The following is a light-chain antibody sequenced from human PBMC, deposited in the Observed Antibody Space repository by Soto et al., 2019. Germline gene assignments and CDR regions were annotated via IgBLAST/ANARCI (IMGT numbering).Light chain of an antibody. CDR2: DVS. CDR3: SSFTTSTSYV. CDR1: SSDVGAYDY. Sequence: QSALTQPASVSGSHGQSITISCTGTSSDVGAYDYVSWYQQHPGEVPKLMIFDVSDRPSGVSNRFSGSKSGNTASLTISGLQAEDEADYYCSSFTTSTSYVFGTGTQLTVL. J-gene: IGLJ1*01. V-gene: IGLV2-14*03.